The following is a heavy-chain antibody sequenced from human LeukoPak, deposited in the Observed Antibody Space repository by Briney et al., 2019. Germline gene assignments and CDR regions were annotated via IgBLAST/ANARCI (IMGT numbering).Heavy chain of an antibody. CDR1: EYRSTNYW. CDR3: ARRGVQPADAFGI. CDR2: IHPGDSDT. J-gene: IGHJ3*02. D-gene: IGHD2-8*01. Sequence: GASLKISCKVSEYRSTNYWIGWGRQMPGKGLEWMGIIHPGDSDTRYSPSLEGQVTISAAKAIRTAYLQWSSLKASDTAMYYCARRGVQPADAFGIWGQGTMVTGSS. V-gene: IGHV5-51*01.